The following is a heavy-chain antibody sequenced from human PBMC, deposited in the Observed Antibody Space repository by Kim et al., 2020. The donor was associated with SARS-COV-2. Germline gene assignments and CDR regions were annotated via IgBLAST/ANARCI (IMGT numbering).Heavy chain of an antibody. CDR2: DK. D-gene: IGHD1-26*01. CDR3: AHRRSGSYDY. J-gene: IGHJ4*02. Sequence: DKRYSPSLKSRLTITKDTSKNQVVLTMTNMDPVDTATYYCAHRRSGSYDYWGQGTLVTVSS. V-gene: IGHV2-5*01.